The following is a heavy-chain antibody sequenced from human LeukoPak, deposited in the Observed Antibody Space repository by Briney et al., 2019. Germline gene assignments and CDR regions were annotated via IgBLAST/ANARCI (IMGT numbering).Heavy chain of an antibody. CDR1: GFTFSNYV. D-gene: IGHD4-11*01. Sequence: GGSLRLSCAASGFTFSNYVLHWVRQALGKGLEWVAVISYDGSNQYYADSVKGRFTISRDNSKNTLYLQMNSLRAEDTAVYYCARDGTVTAGPFDPWGRGTLVTVSS. J-gene: IGHJ5*02. CDR2: ISYDGSNQ. V-gene: IGHV3-30-3*01. CDR3: ARDGTVTAGPFDP.